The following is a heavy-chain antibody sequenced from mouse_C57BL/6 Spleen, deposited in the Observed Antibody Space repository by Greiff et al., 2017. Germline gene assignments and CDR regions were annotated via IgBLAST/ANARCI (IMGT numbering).Heavy chain of an antibody. CDR1: GFSFTSYG. CDR3: AKNSINWFAY. CDR2: IWSGGST. D-gene: IGHD1-2*01. V-gene: IGHV2-5*01. Sequence: QVQLQQSGPGLVQPSQCLSITCTVSGFSFTSYGVHWVRQSPGQGLEWLGVIWSGGSTDYNAAFMSRLSITKNNSKSQVFFKMNSLQADDTDIYYCAKNSINWFAYWGQGTLVTVSA. J-gene: IGHJ3*01.